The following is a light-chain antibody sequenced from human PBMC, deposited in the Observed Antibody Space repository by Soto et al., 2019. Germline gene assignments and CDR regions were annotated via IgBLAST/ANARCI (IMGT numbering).Light chain of an antibody. CDR1: QSIGSN. J-gene: IGKJ2*01. CDR2: CAS. Sequence: EIVMTQSPATLSVSPGERATLSCRASQSIGSNLAWYQQKPGQAPRILIYCASTRATGIPARFSGSGSGTEFTLPISSLQSEDFSVYFCQQYNKWPYTFGQGTKLEIK. V-gene: IGKV3-15*01. CDR3: QQYNKWPYT.